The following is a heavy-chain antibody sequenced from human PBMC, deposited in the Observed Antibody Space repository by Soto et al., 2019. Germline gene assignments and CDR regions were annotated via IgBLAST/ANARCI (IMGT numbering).Heavy chain of an antibody. D-gene: IGHD6-13*01. CDR2: ISAYNGNT. J-gene: IGHJ6*03. CDR1: GYTFTSYG. V-gene: IGHV1-18*01. CDR3: ARSITSSSSDYYYYYMDV. Sequence: GASVKVSCKASGYTFTSYGISWGRQAPGQGLEWMGWISAYNGNTNYAQKLQGRVTMTTDTSTSTAYMELRSLRSDDTAVYYCARSITSSSSDYYYYYMDVWGKGTTVTVSS.